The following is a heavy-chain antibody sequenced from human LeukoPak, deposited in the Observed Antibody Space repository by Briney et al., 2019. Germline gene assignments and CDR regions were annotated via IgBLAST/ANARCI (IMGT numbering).Heavy chain of an antibody. CDR1: GYTFTGYY. CDR3: ARGGGSYYHWFDP. D-gene: IGHD1-26*01. J-gene: IGHJ5*02. V-gene: IGHV1-18*04. Sequence: ASVKVSCKASGYTFTGYYMHWVRQAPGQGLEWMGWISAYNGNTNYAQRLQGRVTMTTDTSTSTAYMELRSLRSDDTAVYYCARGGGSYYHWFDPWGQGTLVTVSS. CDR2: ISAYNGNT.